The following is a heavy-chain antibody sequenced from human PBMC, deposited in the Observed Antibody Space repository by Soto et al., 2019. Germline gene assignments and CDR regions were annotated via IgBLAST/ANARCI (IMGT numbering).Heavy chain of an antibody. J-gene: IGHJ3*02. CDR1: GFSLSTSGMC. V-gene: IGHV2-70*01. CDR2: IDWHDDK. CDR3: ARTLTYYYDSSGFRTDAFDI. D-gene: IGHD3-22*01. Sequence: SGPTLVNPTQTLTLTCTFSGFSLSTSGMCVSWIRQPPGKALEWLALIDWHDDKYYRTSLKTRLTISKDTSKNQVVLTMTNMDPVDTATYFCARTLTYYYDSSGFRTDAFDIWGQGTMVTVS.